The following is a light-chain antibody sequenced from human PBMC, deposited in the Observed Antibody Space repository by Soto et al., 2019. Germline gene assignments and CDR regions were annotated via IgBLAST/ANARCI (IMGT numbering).Light chain of an antibody. V-gene: IGLV2-14*01. J-gene: IGLJ3*02. CDR1: SSDVGGYNY. CDR2: DVG. Sequence: QSALTQPASVSGSPGQSITISCTGTSSDVGGYNYVSWYQQHPGKAPKLMIYDVGNRPSGVSNRFSASKSGNTASLTISGLQAEDEADYYCSSYTSSTTWVFGGGTKLTVL. CDR3: SSYTSSTTWV.